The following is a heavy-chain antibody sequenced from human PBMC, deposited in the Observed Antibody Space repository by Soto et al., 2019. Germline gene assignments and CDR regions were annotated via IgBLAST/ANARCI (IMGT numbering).Heavy chain of an antibody. CDR1: GFTFSNHY. CDR3: ASAQNSSGWYDY. D-gene: IGHD6-19*01. V-gene: IGHV3-11*01. J-gene: IGHJ4*02. Sequence: PGGSLRLSCAASGFTFSNHYMTWIRQAPGKGLEWVSKISDSGTTTYYADSVKGRFTVSRDNAKNSVYLQMNSLRAEDTAVYYCASAQNSSGWYDYWGQGTLVTVSS. CDR2: ISDSGTTT.